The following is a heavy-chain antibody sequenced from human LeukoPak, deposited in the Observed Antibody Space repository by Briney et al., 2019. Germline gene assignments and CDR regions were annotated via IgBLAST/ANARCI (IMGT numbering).Heavy chain of an antibody. V-gene: IGHV5-51*01. Sequence: GESLQISCKGYGYGFINNWIGWVRQMPGKGLGWMGIIFPSDSDTRYSPSFPGQVTISADKSINTAYPQWNSLKASDTAMYYCGRVWYSGYEFDYWGQGTLVTVSS. D-gene: IGHD5-12*01. CDR2: IFPSDSDT. CDR1: GYGFINNW. J-gene: IGHJ4*02. CDR3: GRVWYSGYEFDY.